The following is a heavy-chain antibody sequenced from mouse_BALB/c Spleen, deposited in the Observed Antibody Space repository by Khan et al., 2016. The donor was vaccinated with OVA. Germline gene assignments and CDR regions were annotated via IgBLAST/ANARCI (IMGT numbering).Heavy chain of an antibody. J-gene: IGHJ3*01. CDR2: ISPGSGDT. V-gene: IGHV1-77*01. CDR1: GYTFSDYY. CDR3: ARRNYFGYTFAY. D-gene: IGHD1-2*01. Sequence: QVQLKQSGAELARPGASVKLSCKASGYTFSDYYINWVKQRTGQGLEWIGEISPGSGDTYYNEKFKGKATLTADTSSSTAYMQLSSLTSEASAVYFCARRNYFGYTFAYWGQGTPVTVSA.